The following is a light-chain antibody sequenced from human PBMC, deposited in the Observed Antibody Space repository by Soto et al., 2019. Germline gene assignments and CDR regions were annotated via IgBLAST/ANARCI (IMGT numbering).Light chain of an antibody. J-gene: IGKJ3*01. CDR1: QRISTN. CDR2: GTS. CDR3: QQRSNWP. Sequence: EIVMTQSPATLSVSPGERATLSCRASQRISTNLAWYQQKPGQAPRLLIYGTSTRATGIPDRFSGSGSGTDFTLTISSLEPEDFAVYYCQQRSNWPFGPGTKVDIK. V-gene: IGKV3-15*01.